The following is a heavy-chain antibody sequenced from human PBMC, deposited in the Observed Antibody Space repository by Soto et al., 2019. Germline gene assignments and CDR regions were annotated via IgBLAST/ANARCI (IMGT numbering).Heavy chain of an antibody. Sequence: EVQLVESGGGLVQPGGSLRLSCAASGFIVSNNYMSWVRQAPGRGLEWVSLIYSGGSTHCADSVKGRFTISRDNSNNTLYLQMDSPRVEDTAVYYCVRANLGVPAYWGRGPRVTVSS. J-gene: IGHJ4*01. CDR2: IYSGGST. V-gene: IGHV3-66*01. CDR3: VRANLGVPAY. CDR1: GFIVSNNY. D-gene: IGHD2-8*01.